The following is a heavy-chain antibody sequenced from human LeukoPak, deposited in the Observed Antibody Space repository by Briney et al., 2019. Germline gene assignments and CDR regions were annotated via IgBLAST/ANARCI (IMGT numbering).Heavy chain of an antibody. CDR2: ISYDGSNK. Sequence: GGSLRLSCAASGFTFSSYSINWVRQAPGKGLEWVALISYDGSNKYYADSVKGRFTISRDNSENTLYLQMNTLRADDTALYYCAKDLIGFPTIDYWGQGTLVTVSS. CDR1: GFTFSSYS. J-gene: IGHJ4*02. V-gene: IGHV3-30*18. D-gene: IGHD1-14*01. CDR3: AKDLIGFPTIDY.